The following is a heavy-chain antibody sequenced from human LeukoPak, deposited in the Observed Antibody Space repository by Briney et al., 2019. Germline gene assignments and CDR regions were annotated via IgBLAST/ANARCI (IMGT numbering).Heavy chain of an antibody. Sequence: GGSLRLSCAASGFTFSSYSMNWVRQAPGKGLEWVSSISSSSSYIYYADSVKGRFTISRDNAKNSLYLQMNSLRAEDTAVYYCARKDYSNYVVDYWGQGTLVTVSS. V-gene: IGHV3-21*01. J-gene: IGHJ4*02. CDR1: GFTFSSYS. CDR3: ARKDYSNYVVDY. D-gene: IGHD4-11*01. CDR2: ISSSSSYI.